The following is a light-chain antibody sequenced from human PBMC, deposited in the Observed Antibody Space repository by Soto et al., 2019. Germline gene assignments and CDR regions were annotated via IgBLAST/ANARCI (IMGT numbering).Light chain of an antibody. V-gene: IGLV2-14*01. CDR3: SSYTSSSTVV. CDR1: SSDVGGYNY. CDR2: DVN. J-gene: IGLJ3*02. Sequence: QSALTQPASVSGSPGQSITISCTGTSSDVGGYNYVSWYQQHPGKAPKLMIYDVNNRPSGVSNRFSGSKSGNTASLTISGLQAEDEADYYCSSYTSSSTVVFGGGTKRPS.